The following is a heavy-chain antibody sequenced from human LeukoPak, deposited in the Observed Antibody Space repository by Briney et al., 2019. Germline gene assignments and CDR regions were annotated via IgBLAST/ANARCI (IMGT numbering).Heavy chain of an antibody. Sequence: GGSLRLSCVASGFTFSDYYMTWLRQAPGKGLEWLSYISNSGSTVFYADSVKGRFTVSRDNAKRSLYLQIESLRDDTAVYHCALGTINKDFYFGMDVWGQGTTVTVAS. CDR3: ALGTINKDFYFGMDV. D-gene: IGHD2-8*01. V-gene: IGHV3-11*01. CDR1: GFTFSDYY. CDR2: ISNSGSTV. J-gene: IGHJ6*02.